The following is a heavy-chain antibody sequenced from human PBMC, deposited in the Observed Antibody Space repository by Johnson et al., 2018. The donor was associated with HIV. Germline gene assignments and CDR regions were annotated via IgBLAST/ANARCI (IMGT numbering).Heavy chain of an antibody. CDR2: SGSGGST. Sequence: EVQLVESGGGLVQPGGSLRLSCAASGFTVSSNYMSWVRQAPGKGLEWVSAISGSGGSTYYADSVKGRSTISRDNSKHTLYLQMNSLRAEDTAVYYCARDRRPWGPDAFDIWGQGTMVTVSS. J-gene: IGHJ3*02. CDR3: ARDRRPWGPDAFDI. V-gene: IGHV3-66*02. D-gene: IGHD3-16*01. CDR1: GFTVSSNY.